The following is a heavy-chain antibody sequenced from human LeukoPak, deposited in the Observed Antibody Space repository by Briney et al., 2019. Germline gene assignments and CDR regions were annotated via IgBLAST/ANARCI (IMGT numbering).Heavy chain of an antibody. Sequence: GGSLRLSCVASGFTFSSYWMSWVRQAPGKGLEWVANINQDGSEKYFVDSVKGRFTISRDNARNSLYLQMNSLRAEDTAVYYCARTIPGPYGPWGQGTLVTVSS. CDR2: INQDGSEK. D-gene: IGHD4/OR15-4a*01. J-gene: IGHJ5*02. V-gene: IGHV3-7*01. CDR3: ARTIPGPYGP. CDR1: GFTFSSYW.